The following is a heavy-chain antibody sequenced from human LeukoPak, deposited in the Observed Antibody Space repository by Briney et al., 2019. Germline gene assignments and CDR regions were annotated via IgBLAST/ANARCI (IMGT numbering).Heavy chain of an antibody. CDR3: ARLKLGESILMTTVTTGDY. Sequence: SETLSLTCTVSGYSISSGYYWGWIRQPPGKGLEWIGSIYHSGSTYYNPSLKSRVTISVDTSKNQFSLKLSSVTAADTAVYYCARLKLGESILMTTVTTGDYWGQGTLVTVSS. J-gene: IGHJ4*02. CDR1: GYSISSGYY. V-gene: IGHV4-38-2*02. D-gene: IGHD4-17*01. CDR2: IYHSGST.